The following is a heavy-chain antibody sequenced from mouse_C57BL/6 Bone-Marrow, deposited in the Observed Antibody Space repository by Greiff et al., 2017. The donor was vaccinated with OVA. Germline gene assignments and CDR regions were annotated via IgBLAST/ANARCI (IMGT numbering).Heavy chain of an antibody. D-gene: IGHD1-1*01. CDR1: GFTFSDYG. CDR2: ISSGSSTI. CDR3: ARLGRLLAMDD. Sequence: EVQLVESGGGLVKPGGSLKLSCAASGFTFSDYGMHWVRQAPEKGLEWVAYISSGSSTIYYADTVKGRFTISRDNAKNTLFLQMTSLRSEDTAMYYCARLGRLLAMDDWGQGPSVTVSS. J-gene: IGHJ4*01. V-gene: IGHV5-17*01.